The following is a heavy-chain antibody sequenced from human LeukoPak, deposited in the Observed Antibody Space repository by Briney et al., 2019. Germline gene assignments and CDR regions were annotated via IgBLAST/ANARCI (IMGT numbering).Heavy chain of an antibody. D-gene: IGHD4-23*01. CDR3: AKGAPVGTNGVFDY. CDR2: TFNGRHM. CDR1: GISVSDNT. Sequence: GGSLRLSCAVSGISVSDNTMSWVRQAPGQGLEYVSITFNGRHMYYADSVKGRFTISSDNSNNTLYLQMNTLRDDDTALYYCAKGAPVGTNGVFDYWGRGTLVTVSS. V-gene: IGHV3-66*01. J-gene: IGHJ4*02.